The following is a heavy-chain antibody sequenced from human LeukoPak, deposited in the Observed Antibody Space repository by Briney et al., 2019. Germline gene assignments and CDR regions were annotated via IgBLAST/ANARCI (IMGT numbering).Heavy chain of an antibody. CDR1: GYSFTSYW. CDR3: ARSRHGIAAAGTRSWFDP. CDR2: IDPSDSYT. J-gene: IGHJ5*02. D-gene: IGHD6-13*01. V-gene: IGHV5-10-1*01. Sequence: GESLKISCKGSGYSFTSYWISWVRQMPGKGLEWMGRIDPSDSYTNYSPSFQGHVTISADKSISTAYLQWSSLKASDTAMYYCARSRHGIAAAGTRSWFDPWGQGTLVTVSS.